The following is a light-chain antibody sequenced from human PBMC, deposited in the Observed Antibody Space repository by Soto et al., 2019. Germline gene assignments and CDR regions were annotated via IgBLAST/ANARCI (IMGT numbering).Light chain of an antibody. Sequence: EIVMTQSPATLSVSPGERATLSCRASQSVSSNLAWYQQKPGQAPRLLIYGASTRATGIPARFSGSRSWTEFTLPISSLQSEDFAVYYCQQYNNWPPYTFGQGTKLEIK. CDR3: QQYNNWPPYT. CDR2: GAS. CDR1: QSVSSN. V-gene: IGKV3-15*01. J-gene: IGKJ2*01.